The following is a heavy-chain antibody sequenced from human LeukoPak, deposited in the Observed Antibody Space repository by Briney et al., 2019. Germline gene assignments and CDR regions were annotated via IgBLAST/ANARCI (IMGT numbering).Heavy chain of an antibody. CDR1: GFTFSSYG. CDR2: IWYGGSNK. CDR3: AQERVATRLFPTSPFDY. D-gene: IGHD6-6*01. Sequence: SGGSLRLPCAASGFTFSSYGMHWVRQAPGKGLEWVAVIWYGGSNKYYADSVKGRFTISRDNSKNTLYLQMNSLRAEDTAVYHCAQERVATRLFPTSPFDYWGQGTLVTVSS. V-gene: IGHV3-30*02. J-gene: IGHJ4*02.